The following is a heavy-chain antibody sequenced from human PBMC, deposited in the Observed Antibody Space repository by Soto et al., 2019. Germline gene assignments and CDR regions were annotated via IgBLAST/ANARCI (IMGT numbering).Heavy chain of an antibody. Sequence: GGSLRLSCAASGFTFSSYAMSWVRQAPGKGLEWVSAISGGGGTTYYADSVKGRFTISRDNSKNTLYLQMNSLRAEDTALYYFAKNVWGITIFGGMDVWGQGTTVTVSS. D-gene: IGHD3-9*01. CDR2: ISGGGGTT. CDR3: AKNVWGITIFGGMDV. V-gene: IGHV3-23*01. J-gene: IGHJ6*02. CDR1: GFTFSSYA.